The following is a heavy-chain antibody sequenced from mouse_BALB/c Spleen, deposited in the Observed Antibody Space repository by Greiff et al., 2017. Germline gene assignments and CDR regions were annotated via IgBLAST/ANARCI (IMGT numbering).Heavy chain of an antibody. D-gene: IGHD1-3*01. CDR3: ARRGLNYAMDY. J-gene: IGHJ4*01. CDR1: GFTFSSYA. Sequence: EVMLVESGGGLVKPGGSLKLSCAASGFTFSSYAMSWVRQSPEKRLEWVAEISSGGSYTYYPDTVTGRFTISRDNAKNTLYLEMSSLRSEDTAMYYCARRGLNYAMDYWGQGTSVTVSS. CDR2: ISSGGSYT. V-gene: IGHV5-9-4*01.